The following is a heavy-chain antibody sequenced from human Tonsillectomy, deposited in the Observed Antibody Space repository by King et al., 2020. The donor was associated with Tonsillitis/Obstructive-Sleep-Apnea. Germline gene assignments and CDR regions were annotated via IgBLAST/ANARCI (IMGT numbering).Heavy chain of an antibody. V-gene: IGHV2-5*02. CDR3: ARGSYDSDAFDI. CDR2: IYWDDDK. Sequence: TLKESGPTLVKPPQTLTLTCTFSGFSLSTGGVGVGWIRQPPGKALEWLALIYWDDDKRYSPSLKSRPTITKDTSKNQVVLTLTNMDPVDTATYFCARGSYDSDAFDIWGQGTXVTVSS. D-gene: IGHD3-10*01. J-gene: IGHJ3*02. CDR1: GFSLSTGGVG.